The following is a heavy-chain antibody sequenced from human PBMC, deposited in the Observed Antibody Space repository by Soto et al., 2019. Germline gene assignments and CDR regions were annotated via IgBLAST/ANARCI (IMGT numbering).Heavy chain of an antibody. D-gene: IGHD6-19*01. CDR1: GFTFSSYG. V-gene: IGHV3-30*18. CDR2: ISYDGSLK. CDR3: AKEIIAVSGPWVIDN. Sequence: QVQLVESGGGVVQPGRSLRLSCVASGFTFSSYGMSWVRQAPGKGLEWVAIISYDGSLKYYGDSVKGRFTISRDNSRNTPYLQMDSLRAEVTAVYYCAKEIIAVSGPWVIDNWGQGTLVTVSS. J-gene: IGHJ4*02.